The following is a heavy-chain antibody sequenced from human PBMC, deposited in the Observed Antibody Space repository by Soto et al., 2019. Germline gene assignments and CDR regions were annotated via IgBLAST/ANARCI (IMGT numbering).Heavy chain of an antibody. Sequence: KQSSTLSLTCAISGDSVSSNSATWNWLRQSPSRGLEWLGRTYYKSKWFNDYAVSVKSRITINADTSKNQFSLLLNSVTPEDTAVYYCARVRYNWNYDSHYYLDVWGKGTTVTVSS. CDR2: TYYKSKWFN. D-gene: IGHD1-7*01. CDR1: GDSVSSNSAT. V-gene: IGHV6-1*01. CDR3: ARVRYNWNYDSHYYLDV. J-gene: IGHJ6*03.